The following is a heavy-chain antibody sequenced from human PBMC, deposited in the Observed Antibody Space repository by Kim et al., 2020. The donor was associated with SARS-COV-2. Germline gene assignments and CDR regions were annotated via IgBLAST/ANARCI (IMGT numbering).Heavy chain of an antibody. Sequence: GGSLRLSCAASGFTFSSYAMHWVRQAPGKGLEWVAVISYDGSNKYYADSVKGRFTISRDNSKNTLYLQMNSLRAEDTAVYYCARDRSIAVVKSFGYWGQGTLVTVSS. J-gene: IGHJ4*02. D-gene: IGHD6-19*01. CDR1: GFTFSSYA. V-gene: IGHV3-30*04. CDR2: ISYDGSNK. CDR3: ARDRSIAVVKSFGY.